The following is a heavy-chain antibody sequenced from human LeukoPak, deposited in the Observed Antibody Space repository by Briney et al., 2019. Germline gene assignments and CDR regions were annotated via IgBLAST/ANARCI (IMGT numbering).Heavy chain of an antibody. J-gene: IGHJ4*02. CDR1: GYTFTGYY. CDR3: ARADRSYYDSSGYYGYYFDY. D-gene: IGHD3-22*01. CDR2: INPNSGGT. Sequence: ASVKVSCKASGYTFTGYYMHWVRQAPGQGLEWMGWINPNSGGTNYAQKFQGWVTMTRDTSISTAYMELSRLRSDDTAVYYCARADRSYYDSSGYYGYYFDYWGQGTLVTVSS. V-gene: IGHV1-2*04.